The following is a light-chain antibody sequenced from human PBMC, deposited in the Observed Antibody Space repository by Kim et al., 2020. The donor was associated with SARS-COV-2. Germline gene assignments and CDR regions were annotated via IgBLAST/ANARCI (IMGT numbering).Light chain of an antibody. CDR1: SSNTGAGYD. V-gene: IGLV1-40*01. J-gene: IGLJ2*01. CDR2: GNS. CDR3: QSYDSSLSGVV. Sequence: QRVTISCTGSSSNTGAGYDVNWYQQLPGTAPKLLIYGNSNRPSGVPDRFSGSKSGTSASLAITGLQAEDEADYYCQSYDSSLSGVVFGGGTQLTVL.